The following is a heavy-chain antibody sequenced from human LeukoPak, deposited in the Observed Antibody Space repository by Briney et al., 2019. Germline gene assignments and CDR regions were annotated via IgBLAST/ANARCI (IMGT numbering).Heavy chain of an antibody. Sequence: SETLSLTCTVSGGSISSGSYYWSWIRQPAGKGLEWIVRIYTSGSTNYNPSLKSRVTISVDTSKNHFSLKLSSVTAADTAVYYCARYYYGSGSYSPWFDPWGQGTLVTVSS. CDR1: GGSISSGSYY. CDR3: ARYYYGSGSYSPWFDP. CDR2: IYTSGST. V-gene: IGHV4-61*02. D-gene: IGHD3-10*01. J-gene: IGHJ5*02.